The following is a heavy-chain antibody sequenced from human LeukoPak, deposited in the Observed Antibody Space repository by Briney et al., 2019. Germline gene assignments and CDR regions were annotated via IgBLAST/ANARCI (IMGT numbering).Heavy chain of an antibody. CDR2: IIPIFGSA. J-gene: IGHJ5*02. D-gene: IGHD6-13*01. CDR3: ATGGIIAAAHNWFDP. V-gene: IGHV1-69*13. CDR1: GGTFSSYA. Sequence: ASVKVSCKASGGTFSSYAISWVRQAPGQGLEWMGGIIPIFGSANYAQKFQGRVTITADESTSTAYMELSSLRSEDTAVYYCATGGIIAAAHNWFDPWGQGTLVTVSS.